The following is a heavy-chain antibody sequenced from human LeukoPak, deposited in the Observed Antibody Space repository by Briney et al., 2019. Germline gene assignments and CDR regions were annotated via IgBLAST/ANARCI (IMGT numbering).Heavy chain of an antibody. V-gene: IGHV5-10-1*01. J-gene: IGHJ4*02. D-gene: IGHD3-22*01. CDR3: ARTDYYDSSGYYGLPDY. CDR2: IDPSDSYT. Sequence: GKSLKISCKGSGYSFTSYWISWVRQMPGKGLEWMGRIDPSDSYTNYSPSFQGHVTISADKSISTAYLQWSSLKASDTAMYYCARTDYYDSSGYYGLPDYWGQGTLVTVSS. CDR1: GYSFTSYW.